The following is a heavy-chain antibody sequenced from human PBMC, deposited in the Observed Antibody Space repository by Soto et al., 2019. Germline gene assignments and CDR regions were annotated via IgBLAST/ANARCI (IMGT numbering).Heavy chain of an antibody. CDR2: ISGSGGST. CDR3: AKVPSKAYDSSGYYFDY. Sequence: EVQLLESGGGLVQPGGSLRLSCAASGFTFSSYAMSWVRQAPGKGLEWVSAISGSGGSTYYADSVKGPFTISRDNSKNTLYLQMNSLGAEDTAVYYCAKVPSKAYDSSGYYFDYWGQGTLVTVSS. D-gene: IGHD3-22*01. CDR1: GFTFSSYA. V-gene: IGHV3-23*01. J-gene: IGHJ4*02.